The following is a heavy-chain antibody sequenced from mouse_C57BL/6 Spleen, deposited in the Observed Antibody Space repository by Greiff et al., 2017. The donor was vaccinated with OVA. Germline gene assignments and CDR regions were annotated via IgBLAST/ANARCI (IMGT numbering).Heavy chain of an antibody. V-gene: IGHV1-52*01. J-gene: IGHJ4*01. CDR1: GYTFTSYW. Sequence: VQLQQPGAELVRPGSSVKLSCKASGYTFTSYWMHWVKQRPIQGLEWIGNIDPSDSETHYNQKFKDKATLTVDKSTSTAYMQLSSLTSEDSAVYYCARYYGSSYGAMDDWGQGTSVTVSS. D-gene: IGHD1-1*01. CDR3: ARYYGSSYGAMDD. CDR2: IDPSDSET.